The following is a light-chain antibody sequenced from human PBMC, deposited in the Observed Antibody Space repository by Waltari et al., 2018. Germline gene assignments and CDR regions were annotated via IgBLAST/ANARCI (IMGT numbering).Light chain of an antibody. CDR1: QSVNSN. CDR2: AGS. Sequence: EIVMTQSPATLSVSPGERVTLPCRASQSVNSNFAWYQQKPGQAPRLLIYAGSVKATGIPARFSGSGSGTEFTLTISSLQSEDFAVYYCQQYDSYPPWTFGQGTKVEI. V-gene: IGKV3-15*01. CDR3: QQYDSYPPWT. J-gene: IGKJ1*01.